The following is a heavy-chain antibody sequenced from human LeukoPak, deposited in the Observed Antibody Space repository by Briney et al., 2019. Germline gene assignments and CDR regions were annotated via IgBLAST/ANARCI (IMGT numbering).Heavy chain of an antibody. Sequence: GESLKISCKGSGYNFAEYWIGWVRQMPGKGLEWVAFIYPGGSDRRYSPPFQGQVTVSADKSINTVYLQWGSLKASDTAMYYCARHFYDTSTYHSSFDFWGQGTLVTGSS. D-gene: IGHD2/OR15-2a*01. J-gene: IGHJ4*02. CDR1: GYNFAEYW. CDR2: IYPGGSDR. V-gene: IGHV5-51*01. CDR3: ARHFYDTSTYHSSFDF.